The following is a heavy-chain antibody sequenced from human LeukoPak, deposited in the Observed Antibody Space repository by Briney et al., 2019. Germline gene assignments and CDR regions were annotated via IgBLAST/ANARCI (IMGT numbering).Heavy chain of an antibody. CDR3: AKSSAGITWFDP. J-gene: IGHJ5*02. Sequence: SGGSLRLSCAASGFSFSSSGMDWVRQAPGKGPEGVAFTRFHDRYKAYGNSVKGRFTISRDNSKKTVYLQMDRVRSHDTAVYYSAKSSAGITWFDPWGQGTLVIVSS. D-gene: IGHD1-7*01. V-gene: IGHV3-30*02. CDR1: GFSFSSSG. CDR2: TRFHDRYK.